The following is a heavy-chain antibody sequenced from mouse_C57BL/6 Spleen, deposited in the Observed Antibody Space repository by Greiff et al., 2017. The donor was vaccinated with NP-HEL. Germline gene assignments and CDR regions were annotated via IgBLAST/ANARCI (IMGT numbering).Heavy chain of an antibody. V-gene: IGHV2-5*01. J-gene: IGHJ4*01. CDR3: AKTGNYEKGAMDY. CDR2: IWRGGST. CDR1: GFSLTSYG. Sequence: VKLMESGPGLVQPSQSLSITCTVSGFSLTSYGVHWVRQSPGKGLEWLGVIWRGGSTDYNAAFMSRLSITKDNSKSQVFFKMNSLQADDTAIYYCAKTGNYEKGAMDYWGQGTSVTVSS. D-gene: IGHD2-1*01.